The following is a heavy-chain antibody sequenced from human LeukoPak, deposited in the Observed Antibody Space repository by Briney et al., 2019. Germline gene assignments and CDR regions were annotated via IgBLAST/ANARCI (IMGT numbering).Heavy chain of an antibody. CDR1: GGSISSGVYY. D-gene: IGHD3-3*01. CDR2: IYYSGST. Sequence: SETLSLTCTVSGGSISSGVYYWSWIRQPPGKGLEWIGYIYYSGSTYYDPSLESRVTISVDTSKNQFSLRLSSVTAADTAVYYCATIDFWSAYYYFDYWGQGTLVTVSS. J-gene: IGHJ4*02. V-gene: IGHV4-30-4*01. CDR3: ATIDFWSAYYYFDY.